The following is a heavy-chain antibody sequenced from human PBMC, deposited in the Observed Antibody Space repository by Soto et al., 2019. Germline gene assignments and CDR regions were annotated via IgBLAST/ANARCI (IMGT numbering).Heavy chain of an antibody. CDR2: IIPIFGTA. V-gene: IGHV1-69*13. CDR1: GGTFSSYA. Sequence: SVKVSGKASGGTFSSYAISWVRQAPGQGLEWMGGIIPIFGTANYAQKFQGRVTITADESTSTAYMELSSLRSEDTAVYYCAEQTQYYDFWSGGAGDYYYGMDVWGQGTTVTVSS. D-gene: IGHD3-3*01. J-gene: IGHJ6*02. CDR3: AEQTQYYDFWSGGAGDYYYGMDV.